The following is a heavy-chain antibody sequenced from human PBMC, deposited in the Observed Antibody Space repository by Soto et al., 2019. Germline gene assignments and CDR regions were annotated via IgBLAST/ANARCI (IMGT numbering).Heavy chain of an antibody. CDR3: ARVTYYYGSGSYWRDY. J-gene: IGHJ4*02. D-gene: IGHD3-10*01. V-gene: IGHV4-34*01. Sequence: SETLSLTCAVYGGSFSGYYWSWIRQPPGKGLEWIGEINHSGSTNYNPSLKSRVTISVDTSKNQFSLKLSSVTAADTAVYYCARVTYYYGSGSYWRDYWGQGTLVTAPQ. CDR2: INHSGST. CDR1: GGSFSGYY.